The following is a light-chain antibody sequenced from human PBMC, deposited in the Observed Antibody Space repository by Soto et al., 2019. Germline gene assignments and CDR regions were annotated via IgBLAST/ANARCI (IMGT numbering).Light chain of an antibody. CDR1: QSLSSF. Sequence: EIVLTQSPATLSLSPGERATLFCRARQSLSSFLAWFQQKPGQAPRLLIYDTSNRATGIPARFSGSGSGTDFTLTISSLEPEDFAVYFCQQRANWPLTFGGGTKVEIK. J-gene: IGKJ4*01. CDR3: QQRANWPLT. V-gene: IGKV3-11*01. CDR2: DTS.